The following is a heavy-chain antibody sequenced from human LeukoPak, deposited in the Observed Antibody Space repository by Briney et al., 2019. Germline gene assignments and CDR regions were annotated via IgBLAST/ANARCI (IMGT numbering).Heavy chain of an antibody. CDR1: GFTFSNAW. Sequence: GVLRLSCAASGFTFSNAWMSWVRQAPGKGLEWVGRIKRKTDGGTTDSAAPVKGRFTISRDDSKNTLYLQMNSLKTEDTAVYYCTTGPIGYCSSTSCYAALGYYYYGMDVWGQETTVTVCS. J-gene: IGHJ6*02. V-gene: IGHV3-15*01. CDR2: IKRKTDGGTT. CDR3: TTGPIGYCSSTSCYAALGYYYYGMDV. D-gene: IGHD2-2*01.